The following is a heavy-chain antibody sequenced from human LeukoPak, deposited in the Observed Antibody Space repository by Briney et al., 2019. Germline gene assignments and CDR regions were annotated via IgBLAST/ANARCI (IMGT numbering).Heavy chain of an antibody. V-gene: IGHV3-11*01. J-gene: IGHJ4*02. Sequence: PGGSLRLSCTASGFTFSDYYMNWIRQAPGEGLEWISYISSSGNDIHYADSVKGRFTISRDNAKNSLPLQMANLRVEDTAVYYCARGDWYSFDYWGQGARVTVSS. CDR3: ARGDWYSFDY. CDR2: ISSSGNDI. D-gene: IGHD3-9*01. CDR1: GFTFSDYY.